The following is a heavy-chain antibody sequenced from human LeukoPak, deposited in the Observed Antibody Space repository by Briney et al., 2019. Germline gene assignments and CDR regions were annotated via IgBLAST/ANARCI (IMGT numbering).Heavy chain of an antibody. CDR3: AKEQYSSSGYGVDDHDY. CDR1: GFTFSSYA. V-gene: IGHV3-23*01. J-gene: IGHJ4*02. Sequence: GGSLRLSCAASGFTFSSYAMTWVRQAPGKGLEWVSTIGGSGTYYADSVKGRFTISRDNSKNMLFLQMNSLRAEDTAVYYCAKEQYSSSGYGVDDHDYWGQGTLVTVSS. CDR2: IGGSGT. D-gene: IGHD6-13*01.